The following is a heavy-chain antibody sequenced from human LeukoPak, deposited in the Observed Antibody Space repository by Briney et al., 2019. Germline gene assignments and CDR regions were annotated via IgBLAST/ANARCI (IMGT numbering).Heavy chain of an antibody. V-gene: IGHV4-59*01. CDR3: ASGGGGYYGAFDI. D-gene: IGHD3-3*01. J-gene: IGHJ3*02. CDR1: GGSISSYY. Sequence: PSETLSLTCTVSGGSISSYYWSWIRQPPGKGLEWIGYIYYSGSTNYNPSLKSRVTISVDTSKNQFSLKLSSVTAADTAVYYCASGGGGYYGAFDIWGQGTMVTVSS. CDR2: IYYSGST.